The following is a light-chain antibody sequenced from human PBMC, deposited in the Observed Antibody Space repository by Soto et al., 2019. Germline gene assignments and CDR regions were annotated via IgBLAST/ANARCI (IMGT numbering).Light chain of an antibody. Sequence: QSALTQPASVSGSPGQSITISCTGTGSYVGTYNLVSWYQQHPGKAPKLMIYEGSKRPSWVSDRFSGSKSDNTASLTISGLQAEDEADYYCGSSAGTSIVFGGGTKLTVL. J-gene: IGLJ2*01. CDR1: GSYVGTYNL. CDR3: GSSAGTSIV. CDR2: EGS. V-gene: IGLV2-23*01.